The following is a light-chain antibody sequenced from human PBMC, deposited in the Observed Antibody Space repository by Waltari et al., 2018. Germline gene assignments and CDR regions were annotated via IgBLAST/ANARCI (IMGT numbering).Light chain of an antibody. J-gene: IGKJ4*01. CDR3: QQRSNWPPLT. Sequence: EIVLTHSPATLPLSPGERATLSCRAGQSVSSYLAWYQQKPGQAPRLLIYDASNRATGIPARFSGSGSGTDFTLTISSLEPEDFAVYYCQQRSNWPPLTFGGGTKVEIK. CDR2: DAS. V-gene: IGKV3-11*01. CDR1: QSVSSY.